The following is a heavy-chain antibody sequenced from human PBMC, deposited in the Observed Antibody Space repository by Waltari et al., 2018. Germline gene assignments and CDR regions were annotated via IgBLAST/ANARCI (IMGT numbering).Heavy chain of an antibody. CDR3: AKGELNYYDSSGYDAFDI. J-gene: IGHJ3*02. CDR1: GFTFSSYA. D-gene: IGHD3-22*01. CDR2: ISGSGGST. Sequence: SGGGLVQPGGSLRLSCAASGFTFSSYAMSWVRQAPGKGLEWVSAISGSGGSTYYADSVKGRFTISRDNSKNTLYLQMNSLRAEDTAVYYCAKGELNYYDSSGYDAFDIWGQGTMVTVSS. V-gene: IGHV3-23*01.